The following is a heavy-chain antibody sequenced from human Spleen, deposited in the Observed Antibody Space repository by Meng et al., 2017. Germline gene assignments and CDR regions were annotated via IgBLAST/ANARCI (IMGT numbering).Heavy chain of an antibody. J-gene: IGHJ4*02. V-gene: IGHV4-30-2*01. D-gene: IGHD6-13*01. CDR1: GDSISSSDSY. Sequence: QPQLQESGPGLVKPSETLSLTCSVSGDSISSSDSYWGWIRQPPGKGLEWIGYIFHSGSTYYNPSLESRVTISLDRSKKQFSLKLSSVTAADTAVYFCARAGGSSWYVDYWGQGTLVTVSS. CDR2: IFHSGST. CDR3: ARAGGSSWYVDY.